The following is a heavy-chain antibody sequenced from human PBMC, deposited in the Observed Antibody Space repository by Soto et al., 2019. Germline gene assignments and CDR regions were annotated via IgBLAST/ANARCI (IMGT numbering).Heavy chain of an antibody. CDR2: ISGSGGST. V-gene: IGHV3-23*01. Sequence: EVQLLESGGGLVQPGGSLRLSCAASGFTFSSYAMSWVRQAPGKGLEWVSAISGSGGSTYYADSVKGRFTISRDNSKNKLYLQMNSLRAEDTAVYYCAKPATYYYGSGSYYPAFDYWGQGTLVTVSS. J-gene: IGHJ4*02. D-gene: IGHD3-10*01. CDR3: AKPATYYYGSGSYYPAFDY. CDR1: GFTFSSYA.